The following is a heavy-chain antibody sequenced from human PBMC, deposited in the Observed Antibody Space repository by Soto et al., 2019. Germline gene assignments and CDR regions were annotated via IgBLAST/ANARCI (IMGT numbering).Heavy chain of an antibody. CDR2: INHSGST. CDR1: GGSFSGYY. J-gene: IGHJ6*02. D-gene: IGHD2-21*01. Sequence: PSETLSLTYAIYGGSFSGYYWRWLRHPPGKGLEWIGEINHSGSTNYNPSLKSRVTISVDTSKNQFSLKLSSVTAADTAVYYGAASCVGCGGFNYYGMDVWGQGTTVT. V-gene: IGHV4-34*01. CDR3: AASCVGCGGFNYYGMDV.